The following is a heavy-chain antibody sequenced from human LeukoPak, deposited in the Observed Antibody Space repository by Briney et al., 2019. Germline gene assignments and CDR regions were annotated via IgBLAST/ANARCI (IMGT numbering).Heavy chain of an antibody. Sequence: SQTLSLTCTVSGGSISSGGYYWSWIRQHPGKGLEWIGYIYYSGSTYYNPSLKSRVTISVDTSKNQFSLKLSSVTAADTAVYYCARDCLGSPYGMDVRGQGTTVTVSS. V-gene: IGHV4-31*03. D-gene: IGHD3-10*01. CDR3: ARDCLGSPYGMDV. CDR2: IYYSGST. J-gene: IGHJ6*02. CDR1: GGSISSGGYY.